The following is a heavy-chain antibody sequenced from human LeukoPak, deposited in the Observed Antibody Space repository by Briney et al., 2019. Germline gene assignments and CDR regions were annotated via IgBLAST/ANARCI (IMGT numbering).Heavy chain of an antibody. CDR3: AKGDYSSSWYDQNFDY. V-gene: IGHV3-23*01. D-gene: IGHD6-13*01. Sequence: QPGGSLRLSCAASGFTFSTYVMSWVRQAPGKGLEWVSGISGSGDNTYYADSVKGRFTISRDNSKNTLYLQMNSLRAEDTAVYYCAKGDYSSSWYDQNFDYWGQGTLVTVSS. CDR1: GFTFSTYV. J-gene: IGHJ4*02. CDR2: ISGSGDNT.